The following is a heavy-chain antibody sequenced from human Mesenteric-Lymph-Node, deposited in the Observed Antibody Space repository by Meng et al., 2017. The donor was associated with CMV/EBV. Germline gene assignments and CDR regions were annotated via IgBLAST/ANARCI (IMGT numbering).Heavy chain of an antibody. CDR2: INHSGST. D-gene: IGHD3-9*01. V-gene: IGHV4-34*01. CDR3: ARGSSYDILTGYFDY. CDR1: VGSFSGYY. Sequence: QVPLRQWCAGLLKPSETLPVTCAVYVGSFSGYYWNWIRQSPEKGLEWIGEINHSGSTTYNPSFTSRIIISVDTSTNQISLNMSSVTAADTAVYYCARGSSYDILTGYFDYWGQGALVTVSS. J-gene: IGHJ4*02.